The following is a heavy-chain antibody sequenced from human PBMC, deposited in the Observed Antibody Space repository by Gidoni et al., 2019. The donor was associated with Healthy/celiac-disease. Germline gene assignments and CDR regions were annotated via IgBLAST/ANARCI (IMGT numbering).Heavy chain of an antibody. CDR1: GFTFSYYS. J-gene: IGHJ2*01. CDR2: ISISSSYI. D-gene: IGHD7-27*01. V-gene: IGHV3-21*01. Sequence: EVQLVESGGGLVKPGGSLRLSCAASGFTFSYYSMNWVRQAPGQGLEWVSSISISSSYIYYADSVKGRFTISRDNAKNSLYLQMNSLRAEDTAVYYCARDTRSPNWDYWYFDLWGRGTLVTVSS. CDR3: ARDTRSPNWDYWYFDL.